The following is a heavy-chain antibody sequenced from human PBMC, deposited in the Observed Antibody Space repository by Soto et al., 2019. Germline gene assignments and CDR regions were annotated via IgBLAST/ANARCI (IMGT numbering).Heavy chain of an antibody. Sequence: SETLSLTCTVSGGSISSSSYYWGWIRQPPGKGLEWIGSIYYSGSTYYNPSLKSRVTISVDTSKNQFSLKLSSVTAADTAVYYCASQLAEPGTGEYYFDYWGQGTLVPVSS. J-gene: IGHJ4*02. D-gene: IGHD6-13*01. CDR1: GGSISSSSYY. CDR2: IYYSGST. V-gene: IGHV4-39*01. CDR3: ASQLAEPGTGEYYFDY.